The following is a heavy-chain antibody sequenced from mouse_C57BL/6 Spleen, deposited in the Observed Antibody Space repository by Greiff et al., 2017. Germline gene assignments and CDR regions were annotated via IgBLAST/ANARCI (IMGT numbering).Heavy chain of an antibody. V-gene: IGHV1-80*01. D-gene: IGHD1-1*01. J-gene: IGHJ2*01. CDR1: GYAFSSYW. CDR2: IYPGDGDT. CDR3: ARYYYGSSYFDY. Sequence: QVQLQQSGAELVKPGASVKISCKASGYAFSSYWMNWVKQRPGKGLEGIGQIYPGDGDTNYNGKFKGKATLTADKSSSTAYMQLSSLTSEDSAVYFCARYYYGSSYFDYWGQGTTLTVSS.